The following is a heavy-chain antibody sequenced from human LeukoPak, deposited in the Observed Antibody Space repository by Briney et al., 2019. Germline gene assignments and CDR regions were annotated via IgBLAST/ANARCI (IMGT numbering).Heavy chain of an antibody. D-gene: IGHD3-22*01. CDR2: ISAYNGNT. CDR1: GYTFTSYR. Sequence: ASVKVSCKASGYTFTSYRISWVRQAPGQGLEWMGWISAYNGNTNYAQNLQGRVTMTTDTSTSTAYMELRSLRSDDTAAYYCALEEYYYDSSGGFDPWGQGTLVTVSS. J-gene: IGHJ5*02. V-gene: IGHV1-18*01. CDR3: ALEEYYYDSSGGFDP.